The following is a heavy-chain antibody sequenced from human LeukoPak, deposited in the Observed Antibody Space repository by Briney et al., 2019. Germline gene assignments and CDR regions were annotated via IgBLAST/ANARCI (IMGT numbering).Heavy chain of an antibody. CDR3: ARPWRPAAIDAFDI. V-gene: IGHV4-39*01. D-gene: IGHD2-2*01. CDR1: GGSISSSSYY. CDR2: IYYSGST. J-gene: IGHJ3*02. Sequence: SETLSLTCTVSGGSISSSSYYWGWIRQPPGKGLEWIGNIYYSGSTYYNPSLKSRVTISVDTSKNQFSLKLSSVTAADTAVYYCARPWRPAAIDAFDIWGQGTMVTVSS.